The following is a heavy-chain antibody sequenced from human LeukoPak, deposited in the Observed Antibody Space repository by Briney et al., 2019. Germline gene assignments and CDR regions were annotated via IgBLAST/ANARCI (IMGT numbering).Heavy chain of an antibody. J-gene: IGHJ4*02. D-gene: IGHD3-22*01. V-gene: IGHV1-18*01. CDR1: GYTFTSYG. CDR3: ATYSSGYYYNYFDY. Sequence: ASVKVPCKSSGYTFTSYGLSWVRQAPGQALEWVGWISAYSGNTNYAQKLQGRVTMTTDTSTSTAYMELRSLRSDDTSVYYCATYSSGYYYNYFDYWGQGTLVTVSS. CDR2: ISAYSGNT.